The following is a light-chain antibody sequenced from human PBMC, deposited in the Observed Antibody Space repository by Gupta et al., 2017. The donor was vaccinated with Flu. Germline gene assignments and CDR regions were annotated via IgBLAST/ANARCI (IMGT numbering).Light chain of an antibody. V-gene: IGLV1-40*01. CDR2: FNN. CDR3: QSYDSSLRGAV. Sequence: QSVLTQPPSVSGAPGQRVAISCTGSSSNIGAGYDVQWYQQLPGTAPKLLIYFNNNRPSGVPDRFSGSKSGTSASLAITGLQAADEADYYCQSYDSSLRGAVFGGGTKLTVL. CDR1: SSNIGAGYD. J-gene: IGLJ2*01.